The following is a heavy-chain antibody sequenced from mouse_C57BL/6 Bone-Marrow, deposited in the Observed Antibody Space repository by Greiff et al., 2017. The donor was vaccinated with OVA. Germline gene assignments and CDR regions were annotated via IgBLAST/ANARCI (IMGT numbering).Heavy chain of an antibody. D-gene: IGHD1-1*01. CDR3: ASDLITTVPLDY. CDR2: IYPRSGNT. V-gene: IGHV1-81*01. Sequence: QVQLQQSGAELARPGASVKLSCKASGYTFTSYGISWVKQRTGQGLEWIGEIYPRSGNTYYNEKFKGKATLTVDKSSSTAYMLLSSLTSEDSAVYFCASDLITTVPLDYWGQGTTLTVSS. J-gene: IGHJ2*01. CDR1: GYTFTSYG.